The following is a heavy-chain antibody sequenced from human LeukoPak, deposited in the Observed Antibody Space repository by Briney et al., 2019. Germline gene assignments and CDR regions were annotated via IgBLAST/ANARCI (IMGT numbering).Heavy chain of an antibody. V-gene: IGHV3-23*01. CDR2: ISGSGGST. Sequence: GGSLRLSCAASGFTFISYAMSWVRQAPGKGLEWVSAISGSGGSTYYADSVKGRFTISRDNSKNTLYLQMNSLRAEDTAVYYCAKTSYYNDSSGYLGYCGQGTLVTVSS. J-gene: IGHJ4*02. D-gene: IGHD3-22*01. CDR1: GFTFISYA. CDR3: AKTSYYNDSSGYLGY.